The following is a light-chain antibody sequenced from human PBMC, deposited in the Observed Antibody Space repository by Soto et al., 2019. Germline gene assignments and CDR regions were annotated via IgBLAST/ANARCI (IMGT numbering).Light chain of an antibody. CDR3: QQRSNWPLT. J-gene: IGKJ4*01. CDR1: QSVTSL. Sequence: IVLTQSPATLSLSPGERATLSCRASQSVTSLLAWYQQRPGQAPRLLIYDAANRATGIPARFSGSGSGTDFTLTISSLEPEDSAVYYCQQRSNWPLTFGGGTKVEIK. CDR2: DAA. V-gene: IGKV3-11*01.